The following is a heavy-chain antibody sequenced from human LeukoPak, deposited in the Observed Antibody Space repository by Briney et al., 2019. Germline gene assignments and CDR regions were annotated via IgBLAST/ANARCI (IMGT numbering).Heavy chain of an antibody. CDR2: ISSSSSYI. CDR1: GFTFSSYS. V-gene: IGHV3-21*01. D-gene: IGHD5/OR15-5a*01. J-gene: IGHJ6*02. Sequence: GGSLRLSCAASGFTFSSYSMNWVRQAPGKGLEWVSSISSSSSYIYYADSVKGRFTISRDNAKNSLCLQMNSLRAEDTAVYYCARVGLPRLYYYYGMDVWGQGTTVTVSS. CDR3: ARVGLPRLYYYYGMDV.